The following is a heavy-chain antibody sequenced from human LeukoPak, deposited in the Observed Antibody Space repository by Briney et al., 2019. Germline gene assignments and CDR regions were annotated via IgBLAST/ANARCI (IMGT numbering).Heavy chain of an antibody. CDR3: ARNKLVGATHTYDAFDI. CDR2: INPNSGGT. D-gene: IGHD1-26*01. CDR1: GYTFTGYY. Sequence: GASVKVSCKASGYTFTGYYMHWVRQAPGQGLEWMGWINPNSGGTNYAQKFQGRVTMTRDTSISTAYMELSRLRSDDTAAYYCARNKLVGATHTYDAFDIWGQGTMVTVSS. V-gene: IGHV1-2*02. J-gene: IGHJ3*02.